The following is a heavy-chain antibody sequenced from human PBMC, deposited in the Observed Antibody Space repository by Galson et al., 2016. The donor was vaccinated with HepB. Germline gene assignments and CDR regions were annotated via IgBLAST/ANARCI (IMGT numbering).Heavy chain of an antibody. D-gene: IGHD4-17*01. Sequence: QSGAEVKKSGESLKISCKGSGYKFTNYWIAWVRQMPGKGLEWMGVIYPGDSDIKYSPSFQCQVTISADKSTSTAYLHWNSLKASDTAMYYCARLRDYDVIQYNYFDSWGQGTLVIVSS. CDR1: GYKFTNYW. CDR3: ARLRDYDVIQYNYFDS. J-gene: IGHJ5*01. CDR2: IYPGDSDI. V-gene: IGHV5-51*01.